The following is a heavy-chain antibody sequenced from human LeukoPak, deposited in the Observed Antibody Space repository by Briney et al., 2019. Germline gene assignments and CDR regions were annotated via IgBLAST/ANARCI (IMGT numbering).Heavy chain of an antibody. CDR1: GFTFSNYW. CDR2: INSDARST. D-gene: IGHD3-10*01. V-gene: IGHV3-74*01. CDR3: AKDLHYGSADY. Sequence: GGSLRLSCAASGFTFSNYWMHWVRQAPGKGLVWVSPINSDARSTSYADSVKGRFTISRDNAKNTLYLQMNSLRAEDTAVYYCAKDLHYGSADYWGQGTLVTVSS. J-gene: IGHJ4*02.